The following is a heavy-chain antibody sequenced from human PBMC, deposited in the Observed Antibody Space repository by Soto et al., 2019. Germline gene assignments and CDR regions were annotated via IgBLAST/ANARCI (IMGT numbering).Heavy chain of an antibody. CDR2: IIPMLEKP. CDR1: GDTFDSDS. D-gene: IGHD7-27*01. CDR3: ARLGRGALDP. Sequence: QVQLVQSGAEVRKPGSSVKVSCQASGDTFDSDSINWVRQAPGHGLEWMGGIIPMLEKPSYAQKFQDRVTMTADESANTVYMELRSLTSDDTAVYFCARLGRGALDPWGPGTPVTVSS. V-gene: IGHV1-69*01. J-gene: IGHJ5*02.